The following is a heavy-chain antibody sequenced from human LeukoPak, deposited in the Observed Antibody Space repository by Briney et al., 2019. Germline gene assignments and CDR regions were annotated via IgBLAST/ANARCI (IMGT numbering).Heavy chain of an antibody. CDR3: ARFSGWHQIYYMDV. D-gene: IGHD6-19*01. J-gene: IGHJ6*03. CDR2: IKQDGSEK. V-gene: IGHV3-7*01. CDR1: GFTFSSYW. Sequence: PGGSLRLSCTASGFTFSSYWMTWDRQAPGKGLEWVANIKQDGSEKYYVDSVKGRFTISRDNAKNSPYLQMNTLRAEDTAIYYCARFSGWHQIYYMDVWGKGTTVTISS.